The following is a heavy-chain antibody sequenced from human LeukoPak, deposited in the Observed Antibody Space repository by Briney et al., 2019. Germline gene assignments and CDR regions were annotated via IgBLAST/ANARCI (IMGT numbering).Heavy chain of an antibody. CDR2: ISSSSSYI. V-gene: IGHV3-21*01. Sequence: ESGGSLRLSCAASGFTFSSYSMNWVRQAPGKGLEWVSSISSSSSYIYYADSVKGRFTISRDNAKNSLYLQMNSLRAEDTAVYYCASGGGSTRPFDYWGQGTLVTVSS. J-gene: IGHJ4*02. D-gene: IGHD2-2*01. CDR3: ASGGGSTRPFDY. CDR1: GFTFSSYS.